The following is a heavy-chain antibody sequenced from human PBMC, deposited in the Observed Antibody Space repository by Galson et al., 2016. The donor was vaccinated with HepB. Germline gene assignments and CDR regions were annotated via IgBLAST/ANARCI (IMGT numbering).Heavy chain of an antibody. V-gene: IGHV4-59*01. Sequence: ETLSLTCTLSGGSISNYYWMWIRQPPGKGLEWIGYISYSGNTRYNPSVKSRVTISIDMSKNQFSLKLTSVTAADTAVYYCARELGYDYSNYEPGFWGQGTLVTVSS. CDR2: ISYSGNT. J-gene: IGHJ4*02. CDR1: GGSISNYY. D-gene: IGHD4-11*01. CDR3: ARELGYDYSNYEPGF.